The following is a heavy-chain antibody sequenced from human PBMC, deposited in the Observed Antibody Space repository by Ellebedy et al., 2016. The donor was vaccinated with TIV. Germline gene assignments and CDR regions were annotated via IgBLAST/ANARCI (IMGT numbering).Heavy chain of an antibody. Sequence: SVKVSXXASGGFFSKYAISWVRQAPGQGLEWMGGIIPVFGTTNSAHNFQGRVTITADESTTTAYMELSSLRFEDTAVYYCATSEIVIVPAASQYYYYAMDVWGHGTTVTVSS. J-gene: IGHJ6*02. CDR3: ATSEIVIVPAASQYYYYAMDV. V-gene: IGHV1-69*13. CDR1: GGFFSKYA. CDR2: IIPVFGTT. D-gene: IGHD2-2*01.